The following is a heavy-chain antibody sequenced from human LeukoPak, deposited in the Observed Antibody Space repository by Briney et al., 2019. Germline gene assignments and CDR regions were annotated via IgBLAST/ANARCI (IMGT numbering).Heavy chain of an antibody. Sequence: GGSLRLSCAASGFIFSDYYMSWVRQVPGKGLEWVLYISSTGSSTDYADFVKGRFTISGDNAKNSLFLQMNSLRAEDTAVYYCARDSVPYFDSWGQGTLVTVSS. CDR3: ARDSVPYFDS. CDR1: GFIFSDYY. J-gene: IGHJ4*02. V-gene: IGHV3-11*05. CDR2: ISSTGSST.